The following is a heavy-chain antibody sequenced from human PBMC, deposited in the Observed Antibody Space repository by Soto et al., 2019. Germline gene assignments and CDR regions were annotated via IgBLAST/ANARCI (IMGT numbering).Heavy chain of an antibody. CDR2: INPNSGGT. D-gene: IGHD3-22*01. CDR1: GYTFTGSY. Sequence: AAVKASCKASGYTFTGSYMHWLRQAPGQGLEWMGWINPNSGGTNYAQKFQGWVTMTRDTSISTAYMELSRLRSDDTAVYYCARGPNYYDSSGYYYGRAFDIWGQGTMVTVSS. CDR3: ARGPNYYDSSGYYYGRAFDI. V-gene: IGHV1-2*04. J-gene: IGHJ3*02.